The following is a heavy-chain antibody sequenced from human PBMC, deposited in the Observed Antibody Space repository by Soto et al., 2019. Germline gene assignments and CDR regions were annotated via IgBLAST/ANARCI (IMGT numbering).Heavy chain of an antibody. CDR1: GFTFMDYY. J-gene: IGHJ4*02. CDR2: ISGGGGSTI. V-gene: IGHV3-11*01. CDR3: ARMRGYYDSSGYEY. D-gene: IGHD3-22*01. Sequence: LILSCFASGFTFMDYYRIWIRQAAGKRLEWVSYISGGGGSTIYYTDSVKGRFTISRDNSGNSLYLQMNTLSPEDTAVYYCARMRGYYDSSGYEYWGQGIQV.